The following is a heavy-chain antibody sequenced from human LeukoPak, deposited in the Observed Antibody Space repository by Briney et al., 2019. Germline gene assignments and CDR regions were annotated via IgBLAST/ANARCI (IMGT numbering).Heavy chain of an antibody. CDR3: ARGSGYEYYYYYGMDV. CDR2: IYYSGST. Sequence: SQTLSLTYTVSGGSISSGGYYWSWIRQHPGKGLEWIGYIYYSGSTYYNPSLKSRVTISVDTSKNQFSLKLSSVTAADTAVYYCARGSGYEYYYYYGMDVWGQGTTVTVSS. V-gene: IGHV4-31*03. J-gene: IGHJ6*02. CDR1: GGSISSGGYY. D-gene: IGHD5-12*01.